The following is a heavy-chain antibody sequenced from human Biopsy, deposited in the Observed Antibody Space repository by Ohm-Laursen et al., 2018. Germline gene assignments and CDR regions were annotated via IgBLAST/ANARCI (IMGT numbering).Heavy chain of an antibody. Sequence: SLRLSCTASGFTFSSYAMSWVRQSPGKGLAWVSSTNNNGGRTYYTDSVKGRFTISGDTSKNTLYLQMSSLRAEYSAVYYLANWTYFYDSSGPPVLDVWGQGTRVTASS. CDR3: ANWTYFYDSSGPPVLDV. CDR2: TNNNGGRT. D-gene: IGHD3-22*01. V-gene: IGHV3-23*01. CDR1: GFTFSSYA. J-gene: IGHJ3*01.